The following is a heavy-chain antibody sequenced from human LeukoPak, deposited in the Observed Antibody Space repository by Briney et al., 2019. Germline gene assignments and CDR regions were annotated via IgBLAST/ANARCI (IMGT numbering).Heavy chain of an antibody. J-gene: IGHJ6*03. CDR1: GGSFSGYY. CDR2: INHSGST. CDR3: ARGDSYYYYMDV. D-gene: IGHD3-22*01. V-gene: IGHV4-34*01. Sequence: KPSETLSLTCAVYGGSFSGYYWSWIRQPPGKGLEWIGEINHSGSTYYNPSLKSRVTISVDTSKNQFSLKLSSVTAADTAVYYCARGDSYYYYMDVWGKGTTVTVSS.